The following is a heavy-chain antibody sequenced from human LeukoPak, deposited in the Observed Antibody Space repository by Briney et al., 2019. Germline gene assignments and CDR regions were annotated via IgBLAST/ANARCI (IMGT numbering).Heavy chain of an antibody. CDR2: INPNSGGT. CDR1: GYTFTGYY. J-gene: IGHJ4*02. D-gene: IGHD6-19*01. CDR3: ARAEPYSSGGLFDY. V-gene: IGHV1-2*02. Sequence: ASVKVSCKASGYTFTGYYMHWVRQAPGQGLEWMGWINPNSGGTNYAQKFQGRVTMTRDTSISTAYMELSRLRSDDTAVYYCARAEPYSSGGLFDYGGQGTLVTVSS.